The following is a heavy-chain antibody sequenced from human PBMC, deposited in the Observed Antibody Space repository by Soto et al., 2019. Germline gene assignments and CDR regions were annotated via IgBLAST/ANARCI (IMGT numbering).Heavy chain of an antibody. CDR2: IKSKTDGGTT. J-gene: IGHJ4*02. V-gene: IGHV3-15*07. Sequence: GGSLRLSCAASGFTFSNAWMNWVRQAPGKGLEWVGRIKSKTDGGTTDYAAPVKGRFTISRDDSKNTLYLQMNSLKTEDTAVYYCTTDGVGATIFAIAGFDYWGQGTLVTVSS. CDR1: GFTFSNAW. CDR3: TTDGVGATIFAIAGFDY. D-gene: IGHD1-26*01.